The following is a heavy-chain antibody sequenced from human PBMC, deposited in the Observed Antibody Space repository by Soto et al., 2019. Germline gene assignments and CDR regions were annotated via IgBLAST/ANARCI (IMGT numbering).Heavy chain of an antibody. V-gene: IGHV3-30-3*01. CDR3: ARDFGDALLWFGELSY. Sequence: GGSLRLSCAASGFTFSSYAMHWVRQAPGKGLEWVAVISYDGSNKYYADSVKGRFTISRDNSKNTLYLQMNSLRAEDTAVYYFARDFGDALLWFGELSYWGQGTLVTVSS. D-gene: IGHD3-10*01. J-gene: IGHJ4*02. CDR1: GFTFSSYA. CDR2: ISYDGSNK.